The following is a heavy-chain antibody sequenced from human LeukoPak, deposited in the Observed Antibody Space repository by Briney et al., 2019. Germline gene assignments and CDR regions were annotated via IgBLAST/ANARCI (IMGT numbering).Heavy chain of an antibody. CDR2: IYPGDSDT. CDR3: ASTAAAGGGNYYYYMDV. D-gene: IGHD6-13*01. V-gene: IGHV5-51*01. Sequence: GESLKISCKGSGYSFTSYWIGWVRQMPGKGLEWMGIIYPGDSDTRYSPSFQGQVTISADKSISTAYLQWSSLKASDTAMYYCASTAAAGGGNYYYYMDVWGKGTTVTVSS. CDR1: GYSFTSYW. J-gene: IGHJ6*03.